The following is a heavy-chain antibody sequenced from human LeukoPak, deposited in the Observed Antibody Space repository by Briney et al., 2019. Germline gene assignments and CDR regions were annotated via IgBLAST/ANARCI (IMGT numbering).Heavy chain of an antibody. CDR1: GYTFNSHY. J-gene: IGHJ3*02. CDR2: TNPSGACT. CDR3: ARELNEITMRVSPEGAFDI. V-gene: IGHV1-46*02. Sequence: ASVKVSCKASGYTFNSHYMHWVRQAQGQGLERKGITNPSGACTSYAQKLQGRDTINRDTSTSTVYMELRSLRSEDTAVYYCARELNEITMRVSPEGAFDIWGQGTMVTVSS. D-gene: IGHD3-22*01.